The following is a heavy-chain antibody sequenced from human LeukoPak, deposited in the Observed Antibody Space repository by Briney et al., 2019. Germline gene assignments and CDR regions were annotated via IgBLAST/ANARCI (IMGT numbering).Heavy chain of an antibody. CDR3: AKDAVFGDYEWVFDY. CDR1: GFSFSSYG. D-gene: IGHD4-17*01. V-gene: IGHV3-30*18. CDR2: ISYDGSNK. J-gene: IGHJ4*02. Sequence: GRSLRLSCAASGFSFSSYGMHWVCQGPGKGLEWVATISYDGSNKYYADSVKGRFTISRDNSKNTLYLQMNSLRAEDTALYYCAKDAVFGDYEWVFDYWGQGTLVTVSS.